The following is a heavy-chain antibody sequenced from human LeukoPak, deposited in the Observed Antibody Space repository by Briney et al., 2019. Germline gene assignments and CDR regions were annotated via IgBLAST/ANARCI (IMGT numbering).Heavy chain of an antibody. CDR2: INHSGST. V-gene: IGHV4-34*01. CDR1: GGSCSGYY. Sequence: SETLSLTCAVYGGSCSGYYWSWIRQPPGKGLEWIGEINHSGSTNYNPSLKSRVTISVDTSKNQFSLKLSSVTAADTAVYYCAREFHCSGGSCSHDAFDIWGQGTMVTVSS. J-gene: IGHJ3*02. CDR3: AREFHCSGGSCSHDAFDI. D-gene: IGHD2-15*01.